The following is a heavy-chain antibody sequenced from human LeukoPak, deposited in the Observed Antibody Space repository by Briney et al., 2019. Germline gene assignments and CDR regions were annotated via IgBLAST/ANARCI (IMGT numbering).Heavy chain of an antibody. CDR1: GDSISTSSYY. Sequence: SETLSLTCTVSGDSISTSSYYWGWIRQAPGKGLEWIGEIHPSGSTNYNPSLMSRVSLSLDTSKNQFSLRLSSVTAADTAVYFCARGLDTYKSGVDWGQGTLVTVSS. CDR2: IHPSGST. J-gene: IGHJ4*02. D-gene: IGHD1-26*01. CDR3: ARGLDTYKSGVD. V-gene: IGHV4-39*07.